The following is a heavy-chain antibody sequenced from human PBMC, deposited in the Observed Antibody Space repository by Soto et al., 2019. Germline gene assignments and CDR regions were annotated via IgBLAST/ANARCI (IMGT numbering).Heavy chain of an antibody. Sequence: ASVKVSCKASGYTFTSYAMHWVRQAPGQRLEWMGWINAGNGNTKYSQKFQGRVTITRDTSASTAYMELSSLRSEDTAVYYCARGSLRADYFGVVYDPWGQGTLVTVSS. J-gene: IGHJ5*02. CDR3: ARGSLRADYFGVVYDP. CDR2: INAGNGNT. CDR1: GYTFTSYA. V-gene: IGHV1-3*01. D-gene: IGHD3-3*01.